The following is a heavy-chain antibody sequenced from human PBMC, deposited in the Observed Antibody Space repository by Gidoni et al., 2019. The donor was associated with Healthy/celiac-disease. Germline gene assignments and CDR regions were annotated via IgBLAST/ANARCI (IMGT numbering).Heavy chain of an antibody. D-gene: IGHD3-22*01. CDR1: GFTFSSYS. CDR2: ISSSSSYI. Sequence: EVQLVESGGGLVKPGGSLRLSCAASGFTFSSYSMNWVRQAPGKGLEWVSSISSSSSYIYYADSVKGRFTISRDNAKNSLYLQMNSLRAEDTAVYYCATGPYYYDINDAFDIWGQGTMVTVSS. J-gene: IGHJ3*02. V-gene: IGHV3-21*01. CDR3: ATGPYYYDINDAFDI.